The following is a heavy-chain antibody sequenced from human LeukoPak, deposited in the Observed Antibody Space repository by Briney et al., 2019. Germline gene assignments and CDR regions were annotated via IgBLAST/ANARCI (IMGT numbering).Heavy chain of an antibody. D-gene: IGHD6-6*01. CDR3: ARVQRGQLVEFDS. J-gene: IGHJ4*02. CDR2: ISSSGNTI. CDR1: GFTFSTYE. Sequence: PGGSLRLSCVASGFTFSTYEMNWVRQAPGKGLEWVSYISSSGNTIYYADSVKGRFTISRDNAKNSLYLQVNRLRAEDTAVYYCARVQRGQLVEFDSWGQGTLVTVSS. V-gene: IGHV3-48*03.